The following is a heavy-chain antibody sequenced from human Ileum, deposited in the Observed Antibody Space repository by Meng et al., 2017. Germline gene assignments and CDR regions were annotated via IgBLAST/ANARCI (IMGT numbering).Heavy chain of an antibody. Sequence: SQTLSLTCAISGDSVSRDIGWNWIRQSPSRGLEWLGRTYYRSKWYNDYAVSVKSRITIKSDTFKNQFSLQLNSVTPEDTAVYYCARGWLKSAFDYWGQGTLVTVS. V-gene: IGHV6-1*01. D-gene: IGHD5-24*01. CDR2: TYYRSKWYN. CDR1: GDSVSRDIG. CDR3: ARGWLKSAFDY. J-gene: IGHJ4*02.